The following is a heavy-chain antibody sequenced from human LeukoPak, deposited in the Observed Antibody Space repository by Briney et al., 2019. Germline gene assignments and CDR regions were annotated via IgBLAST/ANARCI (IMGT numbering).Heavy chain of an antibody. CDR3: ARFVVVTAGDY. D-gene: IGHD2-21*02. J-gene: IGHJ4*01. CDR2: LHSNGAFT. V-gene: IGHV3-74*01. Sequence: GGSLRLSCSASGFALSNYWMHWVRQAPGKGLVWVARLHSNGAFTTYADSVKGRFTISRDTAKNTLYLQMNSLRVEDTAVYYCARFVVVTAGDYWGQGTLVTVSS. CDR1: GFALSNYW.